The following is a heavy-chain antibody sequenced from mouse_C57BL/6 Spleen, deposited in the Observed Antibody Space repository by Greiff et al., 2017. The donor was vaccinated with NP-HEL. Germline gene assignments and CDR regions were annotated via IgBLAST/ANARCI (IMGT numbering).Heavy chain of an antibody. J-gene: IGHJ4*01. V-gene: IGHV1-82*01. CDR1: GYAFSSSW. Sequence: QVQLQQSGPELVKPGASVKISCKASGYAFSSSWMNWVKQRPGKGLEWIGRIYPGDGDTNYNGKFKGKATLTADKSSSTAYMQLSSLTSEDSAVYFCARLAYYYGSSPYYAMDYWGQGTSVTVSS. CDR2: IYPGDGDT. D-gene: IGHD1-1*01. CDR3: ARLAYYYGSSPYYAMDY.